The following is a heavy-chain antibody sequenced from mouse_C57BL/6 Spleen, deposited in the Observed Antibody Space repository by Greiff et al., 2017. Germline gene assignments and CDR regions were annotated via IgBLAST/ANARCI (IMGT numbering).Heavy chain of an antibody. Sequence: QMQLKQPGAELVMPGASVKLSCKASGYTFNSYWMHWVKQRPGQGLEWIGEIDPSDSYTKYNQKFKGKSTLTVDKSSSTAYMQLSSLASDDSAVYYCARGDPSTMVTTGAMDYWGQVTSVTVAS. CDR3: ARGDPSTMVTTGAMDY. J-gene: IGHJ4*01. D-gene: IGHD2-2*01. V-gene: IGHV1-69*01. CDR2: IDPSDSYT. CDR1: GYTFNSYW.